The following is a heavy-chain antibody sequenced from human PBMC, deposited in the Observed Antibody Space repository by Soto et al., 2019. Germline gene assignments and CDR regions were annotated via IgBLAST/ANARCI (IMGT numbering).Heavy chain of an antibody. D-gene: IGHD3-10*01. V-gene: IGHV3-23*01. Sequence: GGSLRLSCAASGFTFSSYAMSWVRQAPGKGLEWVSAISGSGGSTYYADSVKGRFTISRDNSKNTLYLQMNSLRAEDTAVYYCAKGRSYYGSGSYYNNPYYYYYGMDVWGQGTTVTVSS. CDR2: ISGSGGST. CDR3: AKGRSYYGSGSYYNNPYYYYYGMDV. CDR1: GFTFSSYA. J-gene: IGHJ6*02.